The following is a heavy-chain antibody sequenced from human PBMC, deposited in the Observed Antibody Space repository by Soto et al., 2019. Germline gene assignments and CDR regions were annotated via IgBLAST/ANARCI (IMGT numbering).Heavy chain of an antibody. CDR3: AKGTNIVVVVAAFPDAFDI. CDR2: ISGSGGST. Sequence: PGGSLRLSCAASGFTFSSYAMSWVRQAPGKGLEWVSAISGSGGSTHYADSVKGRFTISRDNSKNTLYLQMNSLRAEDTAVYYCAKGTNIVVVVAAFPDAFDIWGQGTMVTVSS. D-gene: IGHD2-15*01. V-gene: IGHV3-23*01. J-gene: IGHJ3*02. CDR1: GFTFSSYA.